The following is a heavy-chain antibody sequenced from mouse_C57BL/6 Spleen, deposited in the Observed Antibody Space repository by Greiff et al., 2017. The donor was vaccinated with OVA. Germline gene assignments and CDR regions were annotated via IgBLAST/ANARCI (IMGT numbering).Heavy chain of an antibody. CDR1: GYTFTSYW. CDR3: ARWGDPDN. Sequence: VQLQQPGAELVMPGASVKLSCKASGYTFTSYWMHWVKQRPGQGLEWIGEIDPSDSYTNYNQQFKGKSPLTVDKSSSTAYMQLSSLTSEDSAVYYCARWGDPDNWGQGTTLTVSS. CDR2: IDPSDSYT. J-gene: IGHJ2*01. V-gene: IGHV1-69*01.